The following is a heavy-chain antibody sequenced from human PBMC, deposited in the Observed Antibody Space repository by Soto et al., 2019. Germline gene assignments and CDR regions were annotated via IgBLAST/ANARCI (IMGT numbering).Heavy chain of an antibody. CDR2: ISYDGSNK. Sequence: QVQLVQSGGGVVQPGRSLRLSCTASGFTFSIYDMHWFRQAPGKGLEWVALISYDGSNKSYRDSVKGRITIFRDNSRTTLYLQMNSLRAEDTAVYYCAKGSYTGMYSDFDYWGQGTLVTVSS. V-gene: IGHV3-30*18. CDR1: GFTFSIYD. D-gene: IGHD1-26*01. J-gene: IGHJ4*01. CDR3: AKGSYTGMYSDFDY.